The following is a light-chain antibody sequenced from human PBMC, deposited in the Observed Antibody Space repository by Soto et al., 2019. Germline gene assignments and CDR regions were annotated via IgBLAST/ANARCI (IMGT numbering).Light chain of an antibody. CDR3: QQYGSSSYT. V-gene: IGKV3-20*01. J-gene: IGKJ2*01. CDR2: GAS. CDR1: QSVSSSY. Sequence: EIVLTQSPGTLSLSPGVRAILSCRGSQSVSSSYLAWYQQRPGQAPRLLIYGASSRATGIPDRFSGSGSGTDFTLTISRLEPDDFAVYYCQQYGSSSYTFGQGTKLEIK.